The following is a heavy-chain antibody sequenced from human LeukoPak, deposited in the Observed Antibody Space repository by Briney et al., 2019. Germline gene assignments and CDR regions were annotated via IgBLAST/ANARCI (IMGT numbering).Heavy chain of an antibody. D-gene: IGHD3-10*01. CDR1: GFTFSGYS. J-gene: IGHJ4*02. Sequence: GGSLRLSCAASGFTFSGYSMHWVRQAPGKGLVWVSRINTDGSTTTYADFVKGRFTISRDNAKNTLYLQMSSLRAEDTAVYFCARNFYYGHDYWGQGTLVTVSS. CDR3: ARNFYYGHDY. CDR2: INTDGSTT. V-gene: IGHV3-74*01.